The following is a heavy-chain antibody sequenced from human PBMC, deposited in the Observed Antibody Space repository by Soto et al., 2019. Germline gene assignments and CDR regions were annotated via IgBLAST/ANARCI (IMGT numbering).Heavy chain of an antibody. J-gene: IGHJ6*03. CDR3: ASMPMYYDFWSGYYNVGYYYYMDV. D-gene: IGHD3-3*01. Sequence: SETLSLTCTVSGGSISSYYWSWIRQPPGKGLEWIGYIYYSGSTNYNPSLKSRVTISVDTSKNQFSLKLSSVTAADTAVYYCASMPMYYDFWSGYYNVGYYYYMDVWGKGTTVTVSS. V-gene: IGHV4-59*01. CDR2: IYYSGST. CDR1: GGSISSYY.